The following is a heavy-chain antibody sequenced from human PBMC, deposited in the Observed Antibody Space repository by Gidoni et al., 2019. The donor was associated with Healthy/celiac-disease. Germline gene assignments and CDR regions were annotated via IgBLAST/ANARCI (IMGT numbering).Heavy chain of an antibody. CDR2: IRSKANSYAT. J-gene: IGHJ6*03. CDR3: TRLDFYYYMDV. CDR1: GFTFSGAA. V-gene: IGHV3-73*01. Sequence: EVQLVASGGGLVQPGGSLKLSCAASGFTFSGAAMHWVRQASGKGLEWVGRIRSKANSYATAYAASVKGRFTISRDDSKNTAYLQMNSLKTEDTAVYYCTRLDFYYYMDVWGKGTTVTVSS.